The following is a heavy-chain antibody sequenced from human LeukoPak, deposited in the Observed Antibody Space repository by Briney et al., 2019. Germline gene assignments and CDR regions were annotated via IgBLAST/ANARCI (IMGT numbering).Heavy chain of an antibody. CDR3: ARTGITGIFDAFDI. D-gene: IGHD1-20*01. V-gene: IGHV3-48*02. J-gene: IGHJ3*02. Sequence: GGSLRLSCAASGFTFSSYSMNWVRQAPGKGLEWVSFISSGSSTIHYADSVRIRFTVSRDNAKNSLYLQMNSLRNEDTAVYYCARTGITGIFDAFDIWGQGTVVTVSS. CDR1: GFTFSSYS. CDR2: ISSGSSTI.